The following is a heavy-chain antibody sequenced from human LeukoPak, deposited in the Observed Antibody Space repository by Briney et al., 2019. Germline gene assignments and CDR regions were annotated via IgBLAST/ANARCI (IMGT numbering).Heavy chain of an antibody. Sequence: SETLSLTCTVSGGSISSSHYYWGWIRQPPGKELEWIGTIYYSGTTYYNPSLESRVTMSEDTSKNQFSLTVRSVTAADTAVYYCARQISDYYYYYIDVWGKGTTVTVSS. V-gene: IGHV4-39*01. D-gene: IGHD3-3*01. CDR3: ARQISDYYYYYIDV. CDR1: GGSISSSHYY. J-gene: IGHJ6*03. CDR2: IYYSGTT.